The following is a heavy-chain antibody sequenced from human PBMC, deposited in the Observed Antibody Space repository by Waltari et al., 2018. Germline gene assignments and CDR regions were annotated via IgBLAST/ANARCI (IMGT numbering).Heavy chain of an antibody. CDR3: ARWLRRGVRFDY. V-gene: IGHV4-34*01. D-gene: IGHD3-10*01. CDR2: IKHSGST. J-gene: IGHJ4*02. CDR1: GWSVSGYY. Sequence: QVQLQQWGAGLLKPSETLSLTCAVYGWSVSGYYWSWIRQPPGKGLEWIGEIKHSGSTKYNPSLKSRVTISVDTSKNQFSLKLSSVTAADTAVYYCARWLRRGVRFDYWGQGTLVTVSA.